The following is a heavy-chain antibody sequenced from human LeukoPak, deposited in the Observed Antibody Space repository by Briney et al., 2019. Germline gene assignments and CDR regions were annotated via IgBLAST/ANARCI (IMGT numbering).Heavy chain of an antibody. CDR1: GFTFSSYG. CDR3: AKGVGSGPEWGGYFDY. CDR2: IRYDGSNK. V-gene: IGHV3-30*02. Sequence: GGSLRLSCAASGFTFSSYGMHWVRQAPGKGLEWVAFIRYDGSNKYYADSVKGRFTISRDNSKNTLYLQMNSLRAEDTAVYYCAKGVGSGPEWGGYFDYWGQGTLVTVSS. J-gene: IGHJ4*02. D-gene: IGHD3-10*01.